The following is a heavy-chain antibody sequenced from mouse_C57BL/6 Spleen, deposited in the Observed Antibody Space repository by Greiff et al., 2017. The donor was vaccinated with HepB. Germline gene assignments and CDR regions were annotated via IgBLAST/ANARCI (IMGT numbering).Heavy chain of an antibody. CDR3: ARCADRGSAWFAY. CDR2: IDPSDSET. J-gene: IGHJ3*01. D-gene: IGHD3-3*01. CDR1: GYTFTSYW. Sequence: QVQLKQPGAELVRPGSSVKLSCKASGYTFTSYWMHWVKQRPIQGLEWIGNIDPSDSETHYNQKFKDKATLTVDKSSSTAYMQLSSLTSEDSAVYYCARCADRGSAWFAYWGQGTLVTVSA. V-gene: IGHV1-52*01.